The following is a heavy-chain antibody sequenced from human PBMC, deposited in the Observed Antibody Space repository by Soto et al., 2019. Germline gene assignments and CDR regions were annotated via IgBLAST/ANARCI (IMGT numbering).Heavy chain of an antibody. CDR3: AKVGVGATRGGMDV. D-gene: IGHD1-26*01. V-gene: IGHV3-23*01. CDR2: ISGSGGST. Sequence: GGSLRLSCAASGFTFSSYAMSWVRQAPGKGLEWVSAISGSGGSTYYADSVKGRFTISRDNSKNTLYLQMNSLRAEDTAVYYCAKVGVGATRGGMDVWGQGTTVTVSS. CDR1: GFTFSSYA. J-gene: IGHJ6*02.